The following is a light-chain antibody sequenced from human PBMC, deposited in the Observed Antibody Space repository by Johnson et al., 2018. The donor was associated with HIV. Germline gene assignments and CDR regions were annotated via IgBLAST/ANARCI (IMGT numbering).Light chain of an antibody. CDR2: ENN. V-gene: IGLV1-51*02. CDR3: GTWDSSLSAHYV. CDR1: SSNIGNNY. J-gene: IGLJ1*01. Sequence: QSVLTQPPSVSAAPGQKVTISCSGSSSNIGNNYVSWYQQLPGTAPKLLIYENNKRPPGIPDRFSASKSGTSATLGITGLQTGDEADYYCGTWDSSLSAHYVFGTGTKITFL.